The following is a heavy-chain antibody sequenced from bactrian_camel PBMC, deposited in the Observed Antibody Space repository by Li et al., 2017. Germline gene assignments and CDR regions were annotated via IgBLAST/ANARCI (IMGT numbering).Heavy chain of an antibody. D-gene: IGHD6*01. J-gene: IGHJ4*01. V-gene: IGHV3-2*01. Sequence: VQLVESGGGSVQAGGSLRLSCVASGYTASVTYMGWFRQAPGKEREGVALLYTRNDNRFYADSVKGRFTISKDNAKNTLYLQMNSLKTEDTAVYYCATEAGQLARKKTGQGTQVTVS. CDR2: LYTRNDNR. CDR1: GYTASVTY.